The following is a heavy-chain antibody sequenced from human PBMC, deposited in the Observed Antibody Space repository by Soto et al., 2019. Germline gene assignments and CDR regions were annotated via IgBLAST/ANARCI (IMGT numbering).Heavy chain of an antibody. CDR2: ISSSGDGT. CDR3: AKNADCWSWGMDV. J-gene: IGHJ6*04. Sequence: PGGSVRRSCAASGFTCNSYAMTWVRQAPGKWLEWVSIISSSGDGTYYVDSVKGRFNISRDNSRNTLNLQMNSLRAEDTAVYYCAKNADCWSWGMDVWGEGTTVTVSS. V-gene: IGHV3-23*01. D-gene: IGHD3-3*01. CDR1: GFTCNSYA.